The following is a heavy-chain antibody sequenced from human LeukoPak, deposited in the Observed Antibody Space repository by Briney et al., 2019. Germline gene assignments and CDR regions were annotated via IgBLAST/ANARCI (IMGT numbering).Heavy chain of an antibody. Sequence: GASVKVSCKASGYTFTGYYMHWVRQAPGQGLEWMGWINPNSGGTNYAQKFQGRVTMTRDTSISTAYMELSRLRSDDTAVYYCPRGIAAAGTGGEFDPWGQGTLVTVSS. J-gene: IGHJ5*02. CDR1: GYTFTGYY. CDR3: PRGIAAAGTGGEFDP. CDR2: INPNSGGT. V-gene: IGHV1-2*02. D-gene: IGHD6-13*01.